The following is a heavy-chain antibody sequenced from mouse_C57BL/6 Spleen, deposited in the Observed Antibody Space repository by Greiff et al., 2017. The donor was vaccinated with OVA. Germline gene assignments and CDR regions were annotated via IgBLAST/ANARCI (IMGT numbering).Heavy chain of an antibody. V-gene: IGHV1-42*01. CDR3: ARRNWDGGEDY. CDR2: INPSTGGT. CDR1: GYSFTGYY. D-gene: IGHD4-1*01. Sequence: EVQLQQSGPELVKPGASVKISCKASGYSFTGYYMNWVKQSPEKSLEWIGEINPSTGGTTYNQKFKAKATLTVDKSSSTAYMQLKSLTSEDSAVYYGARRNWDGGEDYWGQGTSVTVSS. J-gene: IGHJ4*01.